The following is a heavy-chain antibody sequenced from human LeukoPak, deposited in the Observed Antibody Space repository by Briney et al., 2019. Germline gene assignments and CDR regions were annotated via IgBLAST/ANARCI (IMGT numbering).Heavy chain of an antibody. Sequence: GGSLRLSCAASGFTLNSYTMNWVRQLPGKGLEWVSSISSSSAYKHYADSVMGRFTISKDNAENYLYLHLNSLRAEDTAVYYCARGRWLVDYWGQGTLVTVSS. J-gene: IGHJ4*02. D-gene: IGHD5-24*01. CDR2: ISSSSAYK. V-gene: IGHV3-21*06. CDR3: ARGRWLVDY. CDR1: GFTLNSYT.